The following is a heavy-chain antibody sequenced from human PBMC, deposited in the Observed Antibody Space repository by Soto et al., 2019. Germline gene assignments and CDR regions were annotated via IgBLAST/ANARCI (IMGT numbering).Heavy chain of an antibody. CDR1: GFTFSNAW. D-gene: IGHD1-1*01. CDR2: IKSKTDGGTT. Sequence: GGSLRLSCAASGFTFSNAWMSWVRQAPGKGLEWVGRIKSKTDGGTTDYAAPVKGRFTISRDDSKNTLYLQMNSLKTEDTAVYYCRSTPPLRNPPGYYYYGMDVLGQGTTVTVS. V-gene: IGHV3-15*01. CDR3: RSTPPLRNPPGYYYYGMDV. J-gene: IGHJ6*02.